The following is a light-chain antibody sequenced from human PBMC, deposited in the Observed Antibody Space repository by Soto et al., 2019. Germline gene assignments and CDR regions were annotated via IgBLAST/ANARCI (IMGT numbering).Light chain of an antibody. CDR2: DAS. Sequence: DIVLTQSPATLSLSPGERATLSCRASQSVGIYLAWYQQKPGQAPSLLIYDASNRAAGIPARFSGSGSGTDCALTISSLEPEDFAVYYCPPRSDWPRTFGQGTKVEIK. CDR1: QSVGIY. CDR3: PPRSDWPRT. J-gene: IGKJ1*01. V-gene: IGKV3-11*01.